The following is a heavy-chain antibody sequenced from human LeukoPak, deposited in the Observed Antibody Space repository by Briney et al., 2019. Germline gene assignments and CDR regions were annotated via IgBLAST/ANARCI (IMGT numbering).Heavy chain of an antibody. CDR3: AKEGYSGYYAFDI. V-gene: IGHV3-11*05. D-gene: IGHD5-12*01. CDR1: GFIFSDHY. J-gene: IGHJ3*02. Sequence: GGSLRLSCAASGFIFSDHYMSWIRQAPGKGLEWVSYISTSGSYTNYADSVKGRFTISRDNDKNSLYLQMNSLRADDTAMYYCAKEGYSGYYAFDIWGQGTMVTVSS. CDR2: ISTSGSYT.